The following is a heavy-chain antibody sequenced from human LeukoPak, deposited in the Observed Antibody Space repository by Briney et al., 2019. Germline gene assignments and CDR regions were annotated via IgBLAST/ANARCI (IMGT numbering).Heavy chain of an antibody. CDR2: IIPILGIA. J-gene: IGHJ4*02. CDR3: ASYVGYDFWSGPDGYFDY. D-gene: IGHD3-3*01. V-gene: IGHV1-69*02. Sequence: SVKVSCKASGGTFSSYTISWVRQAPGQGLEWMGRIIPILGIANYAQKFQGRVTITADTSTDTAYMELSSLRSEDTAVYYCASYVGYDFWSGPDGYFDYWGQGTLVTVSS. CDR1: GGTFSSYT.